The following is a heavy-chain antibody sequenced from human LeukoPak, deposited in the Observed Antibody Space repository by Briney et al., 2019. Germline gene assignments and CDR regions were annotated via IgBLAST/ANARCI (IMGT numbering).Heavy chain of an antibody. Sequence: GGSLRLSCAASGFIFSNYGMNWVRQAPGKGLEWVAVISYDGSNKYYADSVKGRFTISRDNSKNTLYLQMNSLRAEDTAVYYCAKVASRRRTDDAFDIWGQGTMVTVSS. CDR3: AKVASRRRTDDAFDI. D-gene: IGHD2-2*01. V-gene: IGHV3-30*18. CDR2: ISYDGSNK. CDR1: GFIFSNYG. J-gene: IGHJ3*02.